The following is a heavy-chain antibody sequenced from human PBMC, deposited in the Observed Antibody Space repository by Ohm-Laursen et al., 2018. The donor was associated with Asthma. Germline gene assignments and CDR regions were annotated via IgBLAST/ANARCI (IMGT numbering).Heavy chain of an antibody. V-gene: IGHV3-7*05. CDR3: ARVQELRSYYYYYGMDV. D-gene: IGHD1-7*01. CDR1: GFTFSSCW. CDR2: IKQDGSEK. Sequence: GSLRLSCTASGFTFSSCWMSWVRQAPGKGLEWVANIKQDGSEKYYVDSVKGRFTISRDNAKNSLYLQMNSLRAEDTAVYYCARVQELRSYYYYYGMDVWGQGTTVTVSS. J-gene: IGHJ6*02.